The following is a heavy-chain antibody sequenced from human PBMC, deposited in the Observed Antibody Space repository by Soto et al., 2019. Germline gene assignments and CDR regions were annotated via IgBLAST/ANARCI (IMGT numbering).Heavy chain of an antibody. J-gene: IGHJ4*02. V-gene: IGHV1-8*01. D-gene: IGHD3-22*01. CDR2: MNPNSGNT. CDR1: GYTFTSYV. Sequence: ASVKVSCKASGYTFTSYVINWVRQATGQGLEWMGWMNPNSGNTGYAQQFQGRVTMTRNTSISTAYMELSSLRSEDTAVYYCARGPHNADSSGYFLDYWGQGTLVTVSS. CDR3: ARGPHNADSSGYFLDY.